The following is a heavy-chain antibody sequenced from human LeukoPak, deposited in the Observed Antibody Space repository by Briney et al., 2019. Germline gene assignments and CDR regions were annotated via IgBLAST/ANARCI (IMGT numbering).Heavy chain of an antibody. D-gene: IGHD1-26*01. Sequence: ASVKVSCKASGYTFTSYDINWVRQATGQGLEWMGWMNPNSGNTGYAQKFQGRVTMTRDTSISTAYMELSSLTSEDTAVYYCARELQVGRAVGATQGDDAFDIWAKGQWSPSLQ. CDR3: ARELQVGRAVGATQGDDAFDI. J-gene: IGHJ3*02. CDR1: GYTFTSYD. V-gene: IGHV1-8*02. CDR2: MNPNSGNT.